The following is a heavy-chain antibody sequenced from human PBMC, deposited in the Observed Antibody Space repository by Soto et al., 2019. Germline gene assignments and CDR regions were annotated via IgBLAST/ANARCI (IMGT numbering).Heavy chain of an antibody. V-gene: IGHV3-30-3*01. CDR3: ARDQTQ. CDR1: GFTFSSYA. Sequence: GGSLRLSCAASGFTFSSYAMHWVRQAPGKGLERVAVISYDGSNKYYADSVKGRFTISRDNSKNTLYLQMNSLRAEDTAVYYCARDQTQWGQGTLVTVSS. J-gene: IGHJ4*02. CDR2: ISYDGSNK.